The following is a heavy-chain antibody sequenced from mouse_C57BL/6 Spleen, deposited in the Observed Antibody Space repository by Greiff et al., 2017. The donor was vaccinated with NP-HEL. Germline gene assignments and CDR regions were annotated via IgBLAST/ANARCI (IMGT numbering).Heavy chain of an antibody. Sequence: EVQLQQSVAELVRPGASVKLSCTASGFNIKNTYMHWVKQRPEQGLEWIGRIDPANGNTKYAPKFQGKATITADTSSNTAYLQLSSLTSEDTAIYYCASEFITTVVARSYFDYWGQGTTLTVSS. J-gene: IGHJ2*01. CDR3: ASEFITTVVARSYFDY. V-gene: IGHV14-3*01. CDR1: GFNIKNTY. CDR2: IDPANGNT. D-gene: IGHD1-1*01.